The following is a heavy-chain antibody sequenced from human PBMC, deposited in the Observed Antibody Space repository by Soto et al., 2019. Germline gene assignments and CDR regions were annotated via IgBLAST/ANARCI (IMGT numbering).Heavy chain of an antibody. CDR1: GFTFSGYA. CDR2: ISGTGGST. D-gene: IGHD6-13*01. J-gene: IGHJ4*02. Sequence: PGGSLRLSCEASGFTFSGYAMTWVRQAPGKGLEWVSTISGTGGSTYYADSVMGRFTISRDNSKNTLYLQMNSLRAEDTAVFYCAKGESLSSSWSWFDYWGQGTLVTVSS. CDR3: AKGESLSSSWSWFDY. V-gene: IGHV3-23*01.